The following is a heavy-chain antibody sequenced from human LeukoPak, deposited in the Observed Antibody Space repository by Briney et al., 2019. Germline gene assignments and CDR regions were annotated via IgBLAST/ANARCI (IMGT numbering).Heavy chain of an antibody. CDR3: TKYYDIVTGYRPYGMDV. V-gene: IGHV4-34*01. J-gene: IGHJ6*02. CDR2: INHSGST. CDR1: GGSFSSYY. Sequence: SETLSLTCAVYGGSFSSYYWSWIRQPPGKGLEWIGEINHSGSTNYNPSLKSRVTISVDTSKNQFSLKLSSVTAADTAVYYCTKYYDIVTGYRPYGMDVWGQGTTVTVSS. D-gene: IGHD3-9*01.